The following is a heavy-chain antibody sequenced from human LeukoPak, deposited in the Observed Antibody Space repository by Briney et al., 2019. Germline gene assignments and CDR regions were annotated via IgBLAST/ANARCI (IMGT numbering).Heavy chain of an antibody. D-gene: IGHD6-19*01. V-gene: IGHV4-39*07. Sequence: SETLSLTCSVSGGSISSRSDYWGWIRLPPGKGLEWIGSIFYSGNTYYNPSLKSRVTISVDTSKNQFSLKLSSVTAADTAVYYCARDNTSSGWVFWFDPWGQGTLVTVSS. CDR2: IFYSGNT. J-gene: IGHJ5*02. CDR1: GGSISSRSDY. CDR3: ARDNTSSGWVFWFDP.